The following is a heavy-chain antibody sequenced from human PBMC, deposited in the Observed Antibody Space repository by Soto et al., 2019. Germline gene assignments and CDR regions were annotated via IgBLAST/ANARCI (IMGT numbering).Heavy chain of an antibody. CDR2: ISSSGSTI. D-gene: IGHD3-10*01. CDR3: ASGINRADYYGSGSYYKGFDY. V-gene: IGHV3-11*01. J-gene: IGHJ4*02. Sequence: QVQLVESGGGLVKPGGSLRLSCAASGFTFSDYYMSWIRQAPGKGLEWVSYISSSGSTIYYADSVKGRFTISRDNAKNLLYLQMNSLRAEDTAVYYCASGINRADYYGSGSYYKGFDYWGQGTLVTVSS. CDR1: GFTFSDYY.